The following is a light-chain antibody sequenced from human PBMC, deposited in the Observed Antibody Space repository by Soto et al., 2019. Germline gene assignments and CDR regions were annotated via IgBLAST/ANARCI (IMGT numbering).Light chain of an antibody. CDR2: EVS. Sequence: QSALTQPASVSGSPGQSITISCTGTSSDVGGYKFVSWYQQHPDKAPKLMIYEVSNRPSGVSNRFSGSKSCNTASLTISGLQAEDEADYYCSSYTPISTLEVFGTGNKLTVL. J-gene: IGLJ1*01. CDR1: SSDVGGYKF. V-gene: IGLV2-14*01. CDR3: SSYTPISTLEV.